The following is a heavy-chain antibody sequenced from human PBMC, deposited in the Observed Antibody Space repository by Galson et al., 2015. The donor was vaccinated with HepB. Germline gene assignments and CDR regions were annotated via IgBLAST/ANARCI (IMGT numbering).Heavy chain of an antibody. CDR3: ARGGREGYCSSTSCYCDY. D-gene: IGHD2-2*01. Sequence: SVKVSCKASGYTFTSYYMHWVRQAPGQGLEWMGIINPSGGSTSYAQKFQGRVTMTRDTSTSTVYMELSSLRSEDTAVYYCARGGREGYCSSTSCYCDYWGQGTLVTVSS. J-gene: IGHJ4*02. CDR1: GYTFTSYY. V-gene: IGHV1-46*01. CDR2: INPSGGST.